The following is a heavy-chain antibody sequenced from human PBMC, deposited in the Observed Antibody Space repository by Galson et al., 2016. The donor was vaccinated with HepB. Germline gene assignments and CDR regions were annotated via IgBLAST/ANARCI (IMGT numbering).Heavy chain of an antibody. D-gene: IGHD1-14*01. Sequence: LRLSCAASGFIFSSSAMNWVRQAPGKGLEWIGHIHSSGTSYNSSLKSRVSMSLDTSKNQFSLTLNSASSADTAVYFCASYTNRISNWFFDKWGQGTRVTVSS. CDR3: ASYTNRISNWFFDK. CDR1: GFIFSSSA. CDR2: IHSSGT. J-gene: IGHJ4*02. V-gene: IGHV4-30-4*08.